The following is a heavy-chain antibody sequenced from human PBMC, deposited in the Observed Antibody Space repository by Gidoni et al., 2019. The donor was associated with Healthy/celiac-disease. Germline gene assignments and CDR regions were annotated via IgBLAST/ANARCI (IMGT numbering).Heavy chain of an antibody. CDR3: AKNLYALDYSGSVDDAFDI. D-gene: IGHD2-8*01. CDR2: ISGSGGST. V-gene: IGHV3-23*01. J-gene: IGHJ3*02. Sequence: EVQLLESGGGLVQPGGSLRLSCAASGFTFSSYAMSWVRQAPGKGLEWVSAISGSGGSTYYADSVKGRFTISRDNSKNTLYLQMNSLRAEDTAVYYCAKNLYALDYSGSVDDAFDIWGQGTMVTVSS. CDR1: GFTFSSYA.